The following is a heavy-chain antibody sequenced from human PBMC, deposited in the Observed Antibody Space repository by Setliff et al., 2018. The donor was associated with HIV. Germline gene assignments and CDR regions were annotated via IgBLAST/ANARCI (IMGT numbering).Heavy chain of an antibody. Sequence: SETLSLTCTVSGGSISSADYYWSWIRQPPGKGLEWIGYIYYSGNTYFNPALKSRITMSVDTSEDQFSLKLSSVTAADTAVYYCARVVVERATIFDFWGPGTLVTAPQ. J-gene: IGHJ4*02. V-gene: IGHV4-30-4*08. D-gene: IGHD5-12*01. CDR3: ARVVVERATIFDF. CDR1: GGSISSADYY. CDR2: IYYSGNT.